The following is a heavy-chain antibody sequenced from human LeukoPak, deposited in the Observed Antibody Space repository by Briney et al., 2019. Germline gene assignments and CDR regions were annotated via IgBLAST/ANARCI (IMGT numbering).Heavy chain of an antibody. V-gene: IGHV3-7*05. J-gene: IGHJ4*02. Sequence: GGSLRLSCAASGFAFSEYWMGWVRQAPGKGVEWVANINQGESEKYYVDSVKGRFTISRDNAKNSLYLQMNSLRVEDTAVYYCARGSYGDWGQGTLVTVSS. CDR3: ARGSYGD. CDR1: GFAFSEYW. CDR2: INQGESEK. D-gene: IGHD3-10*01.